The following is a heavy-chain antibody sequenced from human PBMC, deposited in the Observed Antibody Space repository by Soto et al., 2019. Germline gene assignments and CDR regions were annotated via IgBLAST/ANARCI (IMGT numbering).Heavy chain of an antibody. CDR3: AKATTHNWFDP. Sequence: QVQLVESGGGVVQPGRSLRLSCAASGFTFSSYGMHWVRQAPGKGLEWVAVISYDGSNKYYADSVKGRFTISRDNSKNTLYLQMNSLRAEDTAVYYCAKATTHNWFDPWGQGTLVTVSS. V-gene: IGHV3-30*18. J-gene: IGHJ5*02. CDR1: GFTFSSYG. CDR2: ISYDGSNK.